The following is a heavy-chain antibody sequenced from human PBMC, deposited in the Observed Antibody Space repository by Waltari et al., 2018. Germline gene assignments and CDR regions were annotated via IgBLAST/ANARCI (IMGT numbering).Heavy chain of an antibody. CDR2: IKSKPSGGTP. Sequence: EVQLAESGGGLVKPGGSLRLSCAASGLTFIDAWMTWVRQAPGMWRAWVGHIKSKPSGGTPDYAAPVKGRFSISRDDSKNTIYLQMNSLKTEDTAIYYCTKDVPYTGGGAVRYWGQGTLVTVSS. V-gene: IGHV3-15*01. CDR1: GLTFIDAW. J-gene: IGHJ4*02. CDR3: TKDVPYTGGGAVRY. D-gene: IGHD6-19*01.